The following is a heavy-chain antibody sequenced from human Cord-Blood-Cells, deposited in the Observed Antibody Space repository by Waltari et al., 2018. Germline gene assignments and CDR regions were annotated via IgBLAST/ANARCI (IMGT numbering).Heavy chain of an antibody. J-gene: IGHJ4*02. CDR1: GYTFTSYG. CDR3: ARGLVMRYFDWLLSPPDY. D-gene: IGHD3-9*01. V-gene: IGHV1-18*04. Sequence: QVQLVQSGAEVKKPGASVKVSCKASGYTFTSYGLSWVRQAPGQGLEWMGWISAYNGNTNYAQKLQGRVTMTTDTSTSTAYMELRSLRSDDTAVYYCARGLVMRYFDWLLSPPDYWGQGTLVTVSS. CDR2: ISAYNGNT.